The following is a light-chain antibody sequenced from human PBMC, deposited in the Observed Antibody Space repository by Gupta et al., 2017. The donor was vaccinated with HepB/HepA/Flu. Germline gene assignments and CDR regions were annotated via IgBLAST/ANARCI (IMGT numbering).Light chain of an antibody. CDR2: RNN. CDR1: RSSFGSNY. V-gene: IGLV1-47*01. J-gene: IGLJ1*01. Sequence: SVLTQPPSASWTPGQWVTIPCSGSRSSFGSNYVYWYQPSPETAPKLLMYRNNKRHSAVPARFSGSKYGTSASITISGLRAEDGADYYYAPPDDSRSGYVFGNGTKVTVL. CDR3: APPDDSRSGYV.